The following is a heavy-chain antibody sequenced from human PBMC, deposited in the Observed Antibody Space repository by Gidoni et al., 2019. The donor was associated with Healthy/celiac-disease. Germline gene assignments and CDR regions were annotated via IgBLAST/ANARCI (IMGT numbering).Heavy chain of an antibody. CDR3: ARGGYYDSSGYYFYY. D-gene: IGHD3-22*01. CDR1: GGSISSSSYY. Sequence: QLQLQESGPGLVKPSETLSLTCPVSGGSISSSSYYWGWIRPPPGKGLEWIGSIYYSGSTYYNPSLKSRVTISVDTSKNQFSLKLSSVTAADTAVYYCARGGYYDSSGYYFYYWGQGTLVTVSS. CDR2: IYYSGST. V-gene: IGHV4-39*07. J-gene: IGHJ4*02.